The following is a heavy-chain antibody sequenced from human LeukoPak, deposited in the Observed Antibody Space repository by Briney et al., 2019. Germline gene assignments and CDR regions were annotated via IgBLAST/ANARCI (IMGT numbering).Heavy chain of an antibody. CDR3: ARAGNDAFDI. V-gene: IGHV3-21*01. CDR2: ISSSSYI. CDR1: GFTFSSYS. Sequence: GGSLRLSCAASGFTFSSYSMNWVHQAPGKGLEWVSSISSSSYIYYADSVKGRFTISRDNAKNSLYLQMNSLRAEDTAVYYCARAGNDAFDIWGQGTMVTVSS. J-gene: IGHJ3*02.